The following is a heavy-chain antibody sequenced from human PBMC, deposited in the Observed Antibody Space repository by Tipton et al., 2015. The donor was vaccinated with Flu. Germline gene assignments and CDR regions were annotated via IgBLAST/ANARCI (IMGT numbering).Heavy chain of an antibody. CDR1: GFTFSTYW. Sequence: GSLRLSCAASGFTFSTYWMAWVRQAPGKGLEWVANIKQDGTEKYYVDSVKGRFTISRDNAKNSLYLQMNSLRAEDTAVYYCVQLKSAWGQGTLVTVSS. V-gene: IGHV3-7*01. CDR3: VQLKSA. D-gene: IGHD1-1*01. J-gene: IGHJ5*02. CDR2: IKQDGTEK.